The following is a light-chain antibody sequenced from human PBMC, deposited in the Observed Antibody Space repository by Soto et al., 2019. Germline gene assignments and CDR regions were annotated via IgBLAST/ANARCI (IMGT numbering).Light chain of an antibody. CDR2: EVS. V-gene: IGLV2-8*01. Sequence: QSVLTQPPSASGSPGRSVTISCTGTSSDVGGFNYVSWYQQHPGKAPKLMIYEVSQRPSGVPDRFSGSKSGNTASLTVSGLQAEDEADYYCSSYAGSNNPLYVFGTGTKVTVL. CDR1: SSDVGGFNY. J-gene: IGLJ1*01. CDR3: SSYAGSNNPLYV.